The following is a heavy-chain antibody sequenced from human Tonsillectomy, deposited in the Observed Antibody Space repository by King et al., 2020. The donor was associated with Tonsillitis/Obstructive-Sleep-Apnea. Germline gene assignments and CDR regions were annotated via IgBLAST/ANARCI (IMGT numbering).Heavy chain of an antibody. CDR2: IKEDGSAK. CDR3: AKYGTGTDNAFDI. CDR1: GFTLRSHW. J-gene: IGHJ3*02. D-gene: IGHD1-7*01. V-gene: IGHV3-7*02. Sequence: DVQLVESGGDLVQPGGSLRLSCVASGFTLRSHWMSWVRQAPVKGLEWVANIKEDGSAKYYVDSVKGRFTISRDNAENSLWLQMNNLRAEDSAVYYCAKYGTGTDNAFDIWGQGTMVTVSS.